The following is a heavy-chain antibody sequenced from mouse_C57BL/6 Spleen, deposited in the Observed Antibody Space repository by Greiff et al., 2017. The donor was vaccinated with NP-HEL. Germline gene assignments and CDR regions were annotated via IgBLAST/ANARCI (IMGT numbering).Heavy chain of an antibody. V-gene: IGHV5-16*01. CDR2: INYDGSST. J-gene: IGHJ2*01. Sequence: EVHLVESEGGLVQPGRSMKLSCTASGFTFSDYYMAWVRQVPEKGLEWVANINYDGSSTYYLDSLKSRFIISRDNAKNILYLQMSSLKSEDTATYYCARERVGTRYLDYWGQGTTLTVSS. CDR3: ARERVGTRYLDY. CDR1: GFTFSDYY. D-gene: IGHD4-1*01.